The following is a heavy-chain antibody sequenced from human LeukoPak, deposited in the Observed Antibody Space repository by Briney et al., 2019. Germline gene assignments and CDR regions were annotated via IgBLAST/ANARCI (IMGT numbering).Heavy chain of an antibody. CDR1: GYSIMETFY. CDR3: AITSDDEDGCNSGAIYFES. CDR2: VYHSGST. V-gene: IGHV4-38-2*02. J-gene: IGHJ4*02. Sequence: SETLSLTCTVSGYSIMETFYWGWIRQSPGKGLEWIGNVYHSGSTYSNPSLRSRVTISVDTSKNQFSLKLSSVTASDKAVYYCAITSDDEDGCNSGAIYFESWGQGTVVTVSS. D-gene: IGHD4-23*01.